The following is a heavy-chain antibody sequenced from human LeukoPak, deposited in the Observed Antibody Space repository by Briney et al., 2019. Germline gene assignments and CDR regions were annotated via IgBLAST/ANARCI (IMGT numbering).Heavy chain of an antibody. V-gene: IGHV3-23*01. CDR1: GFMFTDYS. Sequence: GGSLRLSCADSGFMFTDYSMSWVRQAPGKGLEWVAGLGRSGEYKYYADSVKGRFTISRDNSKDTVSLQMNSLRAEDSAIYFCVKDRPCETCMPMDAWGQGTTVTVSS. CDR3: VKDRPCETCMPMDA. J-gene: IGHJ6*02. CDR2: LGRSGEYK. D-gene: IGHD2-2*01.